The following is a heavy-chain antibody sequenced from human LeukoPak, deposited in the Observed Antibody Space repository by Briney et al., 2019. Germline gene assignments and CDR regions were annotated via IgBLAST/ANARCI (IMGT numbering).Heavy chain of an antibody. V-gene: IGHV3-23*01. CDR2: ISPSGGIT. D-gene: IGHD1-26*01. CDR1: GFTFSSHG. Sequence: GGSLRLSCAASGFTFSSHGMNWVRQAPGKGLEWVSGISPSGGITYYTDSVKGRFTISRDNAKNSLYLQMNSLRAEDTAVYYCARAFGIVGAPFDYWGQGTLVTVSS. J-gene: IGHJ4*02. CDR3: ARAFGIVGAPFDY.